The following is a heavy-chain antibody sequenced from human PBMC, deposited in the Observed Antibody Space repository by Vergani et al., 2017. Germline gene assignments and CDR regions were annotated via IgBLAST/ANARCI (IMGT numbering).Heavy chain of an antibody. J-gene: IGHJ3*02. CDR3: TTQKHDYGVPTGAFDI. D-gene: IGHD4-17*01. Sequence: EVQLVESGGGLVKPGGSLRLSCAASGFTFSNAWMNWVRQAPGKGLEWVGRIKSKTDGGTPDYAAPVKGRFTSSRDASKNTLYLQMNSLKTEDTAVYYCTTQKHDYGVPTGAFDIWGQGTMVTVSS. CDR1: GFTFSNAW. CDR2: IKSKTDGGTP. V-gene: IGHV3-15*07.